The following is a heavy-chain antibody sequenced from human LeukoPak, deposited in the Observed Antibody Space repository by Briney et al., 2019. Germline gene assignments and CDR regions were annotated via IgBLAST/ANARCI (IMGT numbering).Heavy chain of an antibody. J-gene: IGHJ4*02. Sequence: GGSLRLPCAASGFTFSSYAMSWVRQAPGKGLEWVSAISGSGGSTYYADSVKGRFTISRDNSKNMVYLQMSSLRADDTALYYCVKGARAGVFDCWGQGTLVTVTS. V-gene: IGHV3-23*01. CDR1: GFTFSSYA. CDR3: VKGARAGVFDC. D-gene: IGHD6-25*01. CDR2: ISGSGGST.